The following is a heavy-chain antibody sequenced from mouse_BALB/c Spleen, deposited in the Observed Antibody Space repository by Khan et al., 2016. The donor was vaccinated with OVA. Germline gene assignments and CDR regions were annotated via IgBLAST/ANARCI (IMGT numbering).Heavy chain of an antibody. D-gene: IGHD2-1*01. J-gene: IGHJ1*01. CDR3: ARQVYPGYFDV. V-gene: IGHV2-6-1*01. Sequence: QVQLKESGPGPVAPSQSLSITCTISGFSLTSYGVHWVRQPAGKGLEWLVVIWSDGRTTYNSALKSRLSISKDHSTSQVFLKVNSLQTDDTAIYYCARQVYPGYFDVWGAGTTVTVSS. CDR2: IWSDGRT. CDR1: GFSLTSYG.